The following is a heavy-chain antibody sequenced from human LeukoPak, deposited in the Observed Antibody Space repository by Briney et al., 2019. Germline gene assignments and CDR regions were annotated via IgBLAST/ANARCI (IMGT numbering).Heavy chain of an antibody. CDR3: AREGGYSHAFDY. Sequence: QPGESLTLSCAASGFTFSSYWMYWLRQAPGKRLISVSRINSDGSSTSHADSVKGRFTISRDNAKNTLYLQMNSLRAEDTAVYYCAREGGYSHAFDYWGQGTLVTVSS. D-gene: IGHD3-22*01. CDR2: INSDGSST. CDR1: GFTFSSYW. J-gene: IGHJ4*02. V-gene: IGHV3-74*01.